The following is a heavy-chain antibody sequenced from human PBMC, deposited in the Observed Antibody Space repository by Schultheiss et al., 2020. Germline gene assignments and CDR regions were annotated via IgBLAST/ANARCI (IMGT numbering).Heavy chain of an antibody. V-gene: IGHV3-7*01. Sequence: GGSLRLSCVASGFTFSSYWMSWARQAPGKGLEWVANIKQDGSEKNYVDSVKGRFAISRDNAKNSLYLQMNSLRADDTSVYYCVAGGTWGQGNLGTVSS. CDR3: VAGGT. CDR1: GFTFSSYW. CDR2: IKQDGSEK. D-gene: IGHD1-1*01. J-gene: IGHJ5*02.